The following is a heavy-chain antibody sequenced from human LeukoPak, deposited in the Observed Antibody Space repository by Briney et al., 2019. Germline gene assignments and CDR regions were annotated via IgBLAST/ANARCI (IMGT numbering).Heavy chain of an antibody. Sequence: PSETLSLTCAVYGGSFSGYYWSWIRQPPGKGLEWIGEINHSGSTNYNPSLKSRVTISVDTSKNQFSLKLNSVTAADTAVYYCARLIYDSSGYYLLLTAFDIWGQGTMVTVSS. V-gene: IGHV4-34*01. CDR2: INHSGST. J-gene: IGHJ3*02. CDR1: GGSFSGYY. CDR3: ARLIYDSSGYYLLLTAFDI. D-gene: IGHD3-22*01.